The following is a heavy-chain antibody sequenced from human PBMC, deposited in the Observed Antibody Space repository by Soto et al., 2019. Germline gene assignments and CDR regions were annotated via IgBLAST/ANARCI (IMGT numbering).Heavy chain of an antibody. J-gene: IGHJ4*02. V-gene: IGHV3-30*03. CDR1: GFTFGSYG. CDR3: ARSSQWELLLSATAY. Sequence: GGSLRLSCAASGFTFGSYGMHWVRQAPGKGLEWVAAISYDGSNEYYADSVKGRFTISRDNSKNTLYLQMNSLRPEDTAVYYCARSSQWELLLSATAYWGLGTLVTVSS. D-gene: IGHD1-26*01. CDR2: ISYDGSNE.